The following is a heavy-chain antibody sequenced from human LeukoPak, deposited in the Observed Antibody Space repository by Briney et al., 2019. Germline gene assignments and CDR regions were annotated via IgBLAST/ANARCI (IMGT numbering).Heavy chain of an antibody. J-gene: IGHJ4*02. CDR1: GFTFSSYG. D-gene: IGHD6-19*01. Sequence: GRSLRLSCAASGFTFSSYGMHWDRQAPGKGLEWVAVIWYDGSNKYYADSVKGRFTISRDNSKNTLYLQMNSLRAEDTAVYYCARGSSSGWKFDYWGQGTLVTVSS. CDR3: ARGSSSGWKFDY. V-gene: IGHV3-33*01. CDR2: IWYDGSNK.